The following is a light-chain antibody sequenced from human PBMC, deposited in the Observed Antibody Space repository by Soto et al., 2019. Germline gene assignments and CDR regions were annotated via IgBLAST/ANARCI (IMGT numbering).Light chain of an antibody. V-gene: IGLV2-23*02. J-gene: IGLJ1*01. Sequence: QSVLTQPASVSGSPGQSITISCTGTSSDVGNYNLVSWYQQHPGKAPKLMIYEVTKRPSGVSNRFSGSKSGNTASLTISGLQAEDEADYYCCSYAGTNTSVFGTGTKVTVL. CDR3: CSYAGTNTSV. CDR2: EVT. CDR1: SSDVGNYNL.